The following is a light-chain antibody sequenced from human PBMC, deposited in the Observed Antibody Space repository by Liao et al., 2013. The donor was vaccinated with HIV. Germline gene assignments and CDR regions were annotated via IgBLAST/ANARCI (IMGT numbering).Light chain of an antibody. V-gene: IGLV3-1*01. Sequence: YDLTQPPSVSVSPGQTATISCYGVYLEDKHVCWYQQRPGQSPVLLICQDNKRPSGIPERFSGSNSGDTATLTISGTQAADEADYYCQAWDSGTALYTFGTGTKVTVL. CDR3: QAWDSGTALYT. J-gene: IGLJ1*01. CDR1: YLEDKH. CDR2: QDN.